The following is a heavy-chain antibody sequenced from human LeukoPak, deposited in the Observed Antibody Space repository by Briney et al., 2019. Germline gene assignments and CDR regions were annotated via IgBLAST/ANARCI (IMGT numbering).Heavy chain of an antibody. CDR1: GFTFSSYS. V-gene: IGHV3-21*01. CDR3: AKASFLAPYYYDSSGDY. Sequence: PGGSLRLSCAASGFTFSSYSMTWVRQAPGKGLEWVSSISSSSSYIYYADSVKGRFIISRDNAKNSLYLQMNSLRAEDTAVYYCAKASFLAPYYYDSSGDYWGQGTLVTVSS. D-gene: IGHD3-22*01. J-gene: IGHJ4*02. CDR2: ISSSSSYI.